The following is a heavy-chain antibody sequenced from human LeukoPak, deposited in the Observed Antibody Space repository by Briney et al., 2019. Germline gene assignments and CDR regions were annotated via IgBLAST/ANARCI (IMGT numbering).Heavy chain of an antibody. J-gene: IGHJ4*02. Sequence: GGSLRLSCEASGFTSSTDSMNWVRQAPGKGLEWVSYINSNSRTIHYADSVKGRFTISRDNAKNSLYLQMNGLRAEDTAVYYCARDVPTIVGALDYWGQGTLVTVSS. CDR2: INSNSRTI. D-gene: IGHD1-26*01. V-gene: IGHV3-48*04. CDR3: ARDVPTIVGALDY. CDR1: GFTSSTDS.